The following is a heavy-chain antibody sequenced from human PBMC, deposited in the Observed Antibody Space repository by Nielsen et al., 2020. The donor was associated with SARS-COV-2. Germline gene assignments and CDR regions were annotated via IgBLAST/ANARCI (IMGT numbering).Heavy chain of an antibody. CDR2: IYSGGST. Sequence: GESLKISCAASGFTVSSNYMSWVRQAPGKGLEWVSVIYSGGSTYYADSVKGRFTISRDNSKNTLYLQMNSLRAKDTAVYYCAKDGIYGRGGMDVWGQGTTVTVSS. CDR1: GFTVSSNY. D-gene: IGHD1-26*01. CDR3: AKDGIYGRGGMDV. J-gene: IGHJ6*02. V-gene: IGHV3-66*02.